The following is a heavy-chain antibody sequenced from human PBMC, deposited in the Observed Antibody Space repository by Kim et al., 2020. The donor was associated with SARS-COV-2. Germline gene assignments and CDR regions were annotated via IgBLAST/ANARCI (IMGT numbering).Heavy chain of an antibody. CDR3: ARGSSIFGVVSTPLSYYYGVDV. J-gene: IGHJ6*02. CDR1: GYTFTGYY. V-gene: IGHV1-2*06. Sequence: ASVKVSCKASGYTFTGYYMHWVRQAPGQGLEWMGRINPNSGGTNYAQKFQGRVTMTRDTSISTAYMELSRLRSDDTAVYYCARGSSIFGVVSTPLSYYYGVDVWGQGTTVTVSS. CDR2: INPNSGGT. D-gene: IGHD3-3*01.